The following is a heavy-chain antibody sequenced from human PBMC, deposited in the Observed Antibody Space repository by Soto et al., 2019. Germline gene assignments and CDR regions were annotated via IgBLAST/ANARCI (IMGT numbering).Heavy chain of an antibody. CDR2: IWYDGSNK. V-gene: IGHV3-33*01. J-gene: IGHJ6*02. Sequence: QVQLVESGGGVVQPGRSLRLSCAASGFTFSSYGMHWVRQAPGKGLEWVAVIWYDGSNKYYADSVKGRFTISRDNSKNTLYRQMNSLRAEDTAVYYCARGTTRAYYYYGMDVWGQGTTVTVSS. CDR3: ARGTTRAYYYYGMDV. CDR1: GFTFSSYG. D-gene: IGHD1-1*01.